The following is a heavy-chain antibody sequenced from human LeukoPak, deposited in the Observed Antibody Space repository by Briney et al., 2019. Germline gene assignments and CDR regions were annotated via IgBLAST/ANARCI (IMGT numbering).Heavy chain of an antibody. CDR2: ISSSSSYI. CDR1: GFTFSSYS. CDR3: ARVVRELLRFFDY. J-gene: IGHJ4*02. Sequence: PGGSLRLSCAASGFTFSSYSMNWVRQAPGKGLEWVSSISSSSSYIYYADSVKGRFTISRDNAKNSLYLQMNSLRAEDTAVYYCARVVRELLRFFDYWGQGTLVTVSS. D-gene: IGHD1-26*01. V-gene: IGHV3-21*01.